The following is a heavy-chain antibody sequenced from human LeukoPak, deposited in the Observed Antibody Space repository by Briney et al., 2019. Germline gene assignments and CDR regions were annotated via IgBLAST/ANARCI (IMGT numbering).Heavy chain of an antibody. D-gene: IGHD1-26*01. V-gene: IGHV3-23*01. CDR2: ISGSGGNT. Sequence: GGSLRLSCAASGFTFSSLAMSWVRQAPGKGLEWVSGISGSGGNTYYADSVKGRFTISRDNSKNTLWLQMNSLTAEDTAIYHCAKDFLGSIRDAFDVWGQGTMVTVSS. J-gene: IGHJ3*01. CDR3: AKDFLGSIRDAFDV. CDR1: GFTFSSLA.